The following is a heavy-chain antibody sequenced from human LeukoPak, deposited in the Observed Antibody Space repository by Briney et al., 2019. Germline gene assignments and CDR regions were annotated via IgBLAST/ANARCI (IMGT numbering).Heavy chain of an antibody. CDR1: GFTFSSYG. Sequence: GRSLRLSCAASGFTFSSYGMHWVRQAPGKGLEWVAVISYDGSNKYYADSVKGRFTISRDNSKNTLYLQMNSLRAEDTAVYYCAKGVSSSGFDYWGQGTLVTVSS. CDR2: ISYDGSNK. D-gene: IGHD6-19*01. CDR3: AKGVSSSGFDY. V-gene: IGHV3-30*18. J-gene: IGHJ4*02.